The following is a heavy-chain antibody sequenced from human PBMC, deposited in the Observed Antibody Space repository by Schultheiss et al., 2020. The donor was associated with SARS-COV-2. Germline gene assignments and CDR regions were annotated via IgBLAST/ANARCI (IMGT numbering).Heavy chain of an antibody. CDR3: ARQGERVLGY. CDR2: IYYSGST. D-gene: IGHD3-16*01. Sequence: SQTLSLTCTVSGGSISSYYWSWIRQPPGKGLEWIGYIYYSGSTYYNPSLKSRVTISVDTSKNQFSLKLSSVTAADTAVYYCARQGERVLGYWGQGTLVTVSS. CDR1: GGSISSYY. V-gene: IGHV4-59*04. J-gene: IGHJ4*02.